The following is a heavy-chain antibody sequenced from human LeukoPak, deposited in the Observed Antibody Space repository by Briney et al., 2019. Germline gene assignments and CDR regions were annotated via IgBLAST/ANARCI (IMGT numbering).Heavy chain of an antibody. Sequence: GGSLRLSCAASGFTFSTYSMNWVRQAPGKGLEWVSYISSSSSTIYYADSVKGRFTISRDNGKNSLYLHMNSLRAEDTAVYYCARDWCSSTRCYDYWGQGTLVTVS. CDR3: ARDWCSSTRCYDY. J-gene: IGHJ4*02. V-gene: IGHV3-48*01. CDR1: GFTFSTYS. CDR2: ISSSSSTI. D-gene: IGHD2-2*01.